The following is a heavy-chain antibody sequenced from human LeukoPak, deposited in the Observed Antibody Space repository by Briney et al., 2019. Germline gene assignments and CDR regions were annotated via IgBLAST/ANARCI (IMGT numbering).Heavy chain of an antibody. CDR3: ARDRAKIQGITMVRGVTKYYCYYMDV. CDR2: INPNSGGT. J-gene: IGHJ6*03. V-gene: IGHV1-2*02. CDR1: GYTLTGYY. Sequence: EASVKVSCKASGYTLTGYYMHWVRQAPGQGLEWMRWINPNSGGTNYAQKFQGRVTMTRDTSISTAYMELSRLRSDDTAVYYCARDRAKIQGITMVRGVTKYYCYYMDVWGKGTTVTVSS. D-gene: IGHD3-10*01.